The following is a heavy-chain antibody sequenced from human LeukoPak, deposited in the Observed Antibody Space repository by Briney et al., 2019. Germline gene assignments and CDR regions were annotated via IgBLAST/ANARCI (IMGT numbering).Heavy chain of an antibody. CDR1: GFTFSSYT. Sequence: RGSLRLSCAASGFTFSSYTMNWVRQAPGKGPEWVSSISPSGASTWNADSVRGRFTISRDNGKNSVYLQMNSLRGEDTAVYYCARDFLGESGAAGCWGQGTLVTVSS. CDR3: ARDFLGESGAAGC. V-gene: IGHV3-21*01. J-gene: IGHJ4*02. CDR2: ISPSGAST. D-gene: IGHD2-8*02.